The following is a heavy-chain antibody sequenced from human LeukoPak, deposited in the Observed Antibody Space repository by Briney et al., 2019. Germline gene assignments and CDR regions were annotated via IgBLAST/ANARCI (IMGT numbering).Heavy chain of an antibody. CDR3: ARFGIMITSGGVISSGDAFDI. CDR2: ISSSSSYI. Sequence: PGGSLRLSCAASGFTFSSYSMNWVRQAPGKGLEWVSSISSSSSYIYYADSVKGRFTISRDNAKNSLYLQMNSLRAEDTAVYYCARFGIMITSGGVISSGDAFDIWGQGTMVTVSS. V-gene: IGHV3-21*01. CDR1: GFTFSSYS. D-gene: IGHD3-16*02. J-gene: IGHJ3*02.